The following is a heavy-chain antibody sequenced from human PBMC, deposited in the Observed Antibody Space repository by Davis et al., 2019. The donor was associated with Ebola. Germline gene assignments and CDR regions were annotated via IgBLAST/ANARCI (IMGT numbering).Heavy chain of an antibody. D-gene: IGHD3-22*01. V-gene: IGHV3-11*06. CDR2: ISSNSTNK. CDR3: AREAYYYDSTGYYYDIPDLFDY. J-gene: IGHJ4*02. CDR1: GFTFSDYY. Sequence: GESLKISCAASGFTFSDYYMRWIRQAPGKGPEWVSYISSNSTNKKYADSVKGRFTISRDDAKNALYLQMNSLRAEDTAVHYCAREAYYYDSTGYYYDIPDLFDYWGQGTLVTVSS.